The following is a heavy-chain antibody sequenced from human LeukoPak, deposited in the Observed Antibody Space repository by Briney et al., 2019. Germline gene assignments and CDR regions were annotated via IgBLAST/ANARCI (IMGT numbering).Heavy chain of an antibody. CDR1: GYTFTSYG. D-gene: IGHD3-9*01. CDR3: ARANFDWSYYYYYMDV. CDR2: ISAYNGNT. V-gene: IGHV1-18*01. J-gene: IGHJ6*03. Sequence: GASVKVSCKASGYTFTSYGISWVRQAPGQGLEWMGWISAYNGNTNYAQKLQGRVTMTTDTSTSTAYMELRSLRSDDTAVYYCARANFDWSYYYYYMDVWGKGTTVTVSS.